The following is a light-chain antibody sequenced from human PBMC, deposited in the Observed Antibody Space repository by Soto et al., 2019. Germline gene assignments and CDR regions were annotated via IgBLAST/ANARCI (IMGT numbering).Light chain of an antibody. V-gene: IGLV2-11*01. CDR3: SSYTTNNFWV. CDR2: DVS. J-gene: IGLJ3*02. CDR1: SSDVGGYNY. Sequence: QSALTQPRSVSGSPGQSVTISCTGTSSDVGGYNYVSWYQQHPGKAPKLMIYDVSKRPSGVPDRFSGSKSGNTASLTISGLQAEDEADYYCSSYTTNNFWVFGGGTKLTVL.